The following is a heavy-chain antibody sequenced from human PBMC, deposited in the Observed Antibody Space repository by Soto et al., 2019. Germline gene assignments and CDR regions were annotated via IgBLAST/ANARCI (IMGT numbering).Heavy chain of an antibody. J-gene: IGHJ4*02. V-gene: IGHV1-46*01. Sequence: QKFQGRVTMTGDTSTSTVYMDLSSLRSEDTAVYYCARATIVARSLDYWGQGTLVTVSS. CDR3: ARATIVARSLDY. D-gene: IGHD6-6*01.